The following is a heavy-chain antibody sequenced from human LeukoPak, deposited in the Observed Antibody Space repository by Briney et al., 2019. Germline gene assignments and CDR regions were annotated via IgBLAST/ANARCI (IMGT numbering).Heavy chain of an antibody. CDR3: ARSSGDEGYYYYYMDV. V-gene: IGHV1-18*01. D-gene: IGHD7-27*01. Sequence: GASVKVSCKASGYTFTSHGISWVRQAPGQGLEWMGWISAYNGNTNYAQTFQGRVTMTRNTSISTAYMELSSLRSEDTAVYYCARSSGDEGYYYYYMDVWGKGTTVTISS. J-gene: IGHJ6*03. CDR2: ISAYNGNT. CDR1: GYTFTSHG.